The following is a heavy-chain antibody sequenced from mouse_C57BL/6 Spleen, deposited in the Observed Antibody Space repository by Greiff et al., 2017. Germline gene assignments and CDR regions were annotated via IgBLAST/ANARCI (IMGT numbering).Heavy chain of an antibody. J-gene: IGHJ4*01. CDR3: ARHYYGSSYAMDY. Sequence: QVHVKQSGPGLVAPSQSLSITCTVSGFSLTSYGVHWVRQPPGKGLEWLVVIWSDGSTTYNSALNSRLSISKDNSKSQVFLKMNSLQTDDTAMYYCARHYYGSSYAMDYWGQGTSVTVSS. D-gene: IGHD1-1*01. V-gene: IGHV2-6-1*01. CDR1: GFSLTSYG. CDR2: IWSDGST.